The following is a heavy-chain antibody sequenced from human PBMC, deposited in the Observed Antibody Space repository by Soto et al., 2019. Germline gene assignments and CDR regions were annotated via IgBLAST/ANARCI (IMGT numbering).Heavy chain of an antibody. V-gene: IGHV3-15*07. CDR1: GLSFSNAW. CDR3: TTVFNYWTVFHAYDI. CDR2: IKSKTDGGTT. Sequence: PGGSLRLSCAASGLSFSNAWMNWVRQAPGKGLEWVGRIKSKTDGGTTDYTAPVKGRFTISRDDSKNTLYLQMNSLKTEDTAVYYCTTVFNYWTVFHAYDIWGQGTMVTVAS. D-gene: IGHD2-8*02. J-gene: IGHJ3*02.